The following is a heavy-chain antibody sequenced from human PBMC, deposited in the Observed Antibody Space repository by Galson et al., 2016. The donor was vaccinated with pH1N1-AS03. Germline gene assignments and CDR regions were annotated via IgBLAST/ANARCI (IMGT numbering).Heavy chain of an antibody. CDR1: GGTFNNYA. CDR3: AKTRGDHSRDAMDV. Sequence: SVKVSCKASGGTFNNYAIGWVRQAPGQGLGWMGGIILMFGTANYAQKFQGRVTITADKSTTIDYKSTTTAYMELSSLRSEDTAVYYCAKTRGDHSRDAMDVWGQGTTVTVSS. J-gene: IGHJ6*02. D-gene: IGHD2-21*01. CDR2: IILMFGTA. V-gene: IGHV1-69*06.